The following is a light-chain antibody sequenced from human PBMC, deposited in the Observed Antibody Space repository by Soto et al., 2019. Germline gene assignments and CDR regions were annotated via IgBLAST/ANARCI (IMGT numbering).Light chain of an antibody. J-gene: IGKJ1*01. V-gene: IGKV1-5*01. CDR2: DAS. Sequence: DIQMTQSPSTLSASVGDRVVITCRASQNINKWLAWYQQKPGKAPKFLIHDASTLETGVPSRFSGSGSGTEFTLTISSLQPDDFATFYCQQYDTFPRTFGQGTKVDIK. CDR1: QNINKW. CDR3: QQYDTFPRT.